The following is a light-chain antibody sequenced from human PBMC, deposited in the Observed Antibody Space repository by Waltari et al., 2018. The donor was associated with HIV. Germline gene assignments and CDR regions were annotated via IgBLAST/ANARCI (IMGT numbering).Light chain of an antibody. Sequence: QLVLTQPPSASASLGASVKLTCTLSSGHSNYAIAWHQQQPGKGPRYLMKVDIDGSHTRGDGIPDRFSGSTSGADRYLTMSSLQSEEEADYYCQAWGTGIRVFGGGTKLTVL. CDR2: VDIDGSH. CDR3: QAWGTGIRV. V-gene: IGLV4-69*01. J-gene: IGLJ3*02. CDR1: SGHSNYA.